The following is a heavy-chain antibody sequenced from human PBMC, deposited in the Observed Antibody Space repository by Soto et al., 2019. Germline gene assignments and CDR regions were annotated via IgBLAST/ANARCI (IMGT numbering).Heavy chain of an antibody. V-gene: IGHV3-23*01. CDR3: APIRGYWDGLAV. CDR1: GFTLSTYG. CDR2: ITGTGVNT. Sequence: GGSLRLSCADSGFTLSTYGMTGVLQAPGKGLEWVSAITGTGVNTYYVASVKGRFTSSRDNSKNMLLLQMNSLSFEGTAVYYCAPIRGYWDGLAVWGQGTKVSVAS. J-gene: IGHJ6*01. D-gene: IGHD6-25*01.